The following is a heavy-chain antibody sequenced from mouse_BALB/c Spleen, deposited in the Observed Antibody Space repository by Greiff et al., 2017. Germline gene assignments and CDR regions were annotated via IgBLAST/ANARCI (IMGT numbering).Heavy chain of an antibody. CDR2: INPSNGRT. V-gene: IGHV1S81*02. CDR3: ARPAWFAY. J-gene: IGHJ3*01. CDR1: GYTFTSYW. Sequence: QVQLQQPGAELVKPGASVKLSCKASGYTFTSYWMHWVKQRPGQGLEWIGEINPSNGRTNYNEKFKSKATLTVDKSSSTAYMQLSSLTSEDSAVYYCARPAWFAYWGQGTLVTVSA.